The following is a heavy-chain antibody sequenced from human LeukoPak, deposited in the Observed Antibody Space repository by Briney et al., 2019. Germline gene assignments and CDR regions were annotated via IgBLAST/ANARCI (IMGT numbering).Heavy chain of an antibody. J-gene: IGHJ4*02. Sequence: PGGSLRLSCAASGFTFSNYWMHWVRQAPGKGLVWFSRINSDGRSINYADSVKGRVTISRDDGKNTLYLHMNSLRDDDTALYYCAKDKRYAFDYWGQGILVTVSS. CDR3: AKDKRYAFDY. CDR1: GFTFSNYW. V-gene: IGHV3-74*01. CDR2: INSDGRSI. D-gene: IGHD3-9*01.